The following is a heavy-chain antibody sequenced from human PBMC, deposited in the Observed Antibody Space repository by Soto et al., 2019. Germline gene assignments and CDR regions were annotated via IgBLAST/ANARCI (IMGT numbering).Heavy chain of an antibody. CDR3: ARRLPVGSVPAAEYYFDY. Sequence: SLTLSLTWAVEGGSCSGYYWSWIRQPPGKGLEWIGEINHSGSTNYNPSLKSRVTISVDTSKNQFSLKLSSVTAADTAVYYCARRLPVGSVPAAEYYFDYWGQGTLVTVSS. J-gene: IGHJ4*02. V-gene: IGHV4-34*01. CDR2: INHSGST. CDR1: GGSCSGYY. D-gene: IGHD2-2*01.